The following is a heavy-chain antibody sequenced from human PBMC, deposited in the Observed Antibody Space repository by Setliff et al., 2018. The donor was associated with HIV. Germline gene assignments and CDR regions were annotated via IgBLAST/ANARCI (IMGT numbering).Heavy chain of an antibody. CDR1: GYTFSSYG. CDR3: ARDPTQHSGSYSGY. Sequence: ASVKVSCKTSGYTFSSYGISWVRQAPGQGLEWMGWISAFSGNTKYAQKLQGRVTMTTDTSTTTAYMELRSLTSDDTAVCYCARDPTQHSGSYSGYWGQGTLVTVSS. V-gene: IGHV1-18*01. J-gene: IGHJ4*02. CDR2: ISAFSGNT. D-gene: IGHD1-26*01.